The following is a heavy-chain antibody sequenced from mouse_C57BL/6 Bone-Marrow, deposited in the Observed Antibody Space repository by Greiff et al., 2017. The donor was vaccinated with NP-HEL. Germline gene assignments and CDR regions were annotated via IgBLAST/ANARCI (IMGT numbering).Heavy chain of an antibody. J-gene: IGHJ3*01. CDR1: GFTFSSYG. Sequence: EVQVVESGGDLVKPGGSLKLSCAASGFTFSSYGMSWVRQTPDKRLEWVATISSGGSYTYYPDSVKGRFTISRDNAKNTLYLQMSSLKSEDTAMYYCARHDGYYGAYWGQGTLVTVSA. CDR3: ARHDGYYGAY. CDR2: ISSGGSYT. V-gene: IGHV5-6*01. D-gene: IGHD2-3*01.